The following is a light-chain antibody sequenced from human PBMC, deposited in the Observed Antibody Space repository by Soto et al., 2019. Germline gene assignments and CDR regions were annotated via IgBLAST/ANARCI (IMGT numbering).Light chain of an antibody. CDR3: SAHSSSSAYYV. J-gene: IGLJ1*01. CDR2: EVN. CDR1: SSDIGYYDY. Sequence: QSALAQPASVSGSPGQSITISCTGTSSDIGYYDYVSWYQHHSGKAPKLIIYEVNNRPSGVSNRFSGSKSVNTASLTISGLQADDEADYYCSAHSSSSAYYVFGTGTKVTVL. V-gene: IGLV2-14*01.